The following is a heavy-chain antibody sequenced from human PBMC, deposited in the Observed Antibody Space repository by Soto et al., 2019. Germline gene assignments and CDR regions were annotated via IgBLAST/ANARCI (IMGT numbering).Heavy chain of an antibody. V-gene: IGHV5-10-1*01. CDR1: GDSFSTYW. CDR2: IDPSDSYR. CDR3: ARPRSVSFYVSLDYYGIDV. Sequence: GGSLRLSCKGSGDSFSTYWISWVRQMPGKGLEWMGRIDPSDSYRKYSPSFQGHVTISADKSISTAYLQWSSLKASDTAMYYCARPRSVSFYVSLDYYGIDVWGQGTTVTVSS. J-gene: IGHJ6*02. D-gene: IGHD1-26*01.